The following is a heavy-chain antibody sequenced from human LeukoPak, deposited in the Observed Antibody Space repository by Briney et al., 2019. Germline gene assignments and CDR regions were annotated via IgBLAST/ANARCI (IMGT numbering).Heavy chain of an antibody. CDR2: IYNSETT. J-gene: IGHJ6*02. V-gene: IGHV4-59*01. Sequence: SETLSLTCTVSGDSISSYNWSWIRQPPGKGLEWIGYIYNSETTNYNPSLESRVTISEDTSKNQFSLMLTSVTAADTAVYYCARVVYSHYWPEGMDFWGQGTTVTVSS. D-gene: IGHD4-11*01. CDR1: GDSISSYN. CDR3: ARVVYSHYWPEGMDF.